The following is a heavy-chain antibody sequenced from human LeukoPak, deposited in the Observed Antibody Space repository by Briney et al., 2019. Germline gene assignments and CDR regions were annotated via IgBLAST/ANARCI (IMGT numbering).Heavy chain of an antibody. Sequence: SETLSLTCTVSGGSISGYYWSWIRQPPGKGLEWIAYIHYSGSTRYNPSLKSRVTISEDMSKNQFSLRLSSVTAADTAMYYCARLPVDGHNNNWSDPWGQGTLVTVSS. V-gene: IGHV4-59*08. D-gene: IGHD5-24*01. CDR3: ARLPVDGHNNNWSDP. CDR1: GGSISGYY. CDR2: IHYSGST. J-gene: IGHJ5*02.